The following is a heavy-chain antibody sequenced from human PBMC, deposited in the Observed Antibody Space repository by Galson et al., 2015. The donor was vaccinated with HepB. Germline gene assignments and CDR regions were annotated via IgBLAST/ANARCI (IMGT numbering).Heavy chain of an antibody. V-gene: IGHV5-51*03. CDR1: GYSLLTYW. Sequence: QSGAEVKKPGESLKISCKGSGYSLLTYWIAWVRQMPGKGLEWMGVIYPSDSETRYSPSFQGQVTMSADKSISTAYLQWSSLKASDTAMYFCARGAHDYGDYGGVDSWGQGTLVTVSS. D-gene: IGHD4-17*01. CDR3: ARGAHDYGDYGGVDS. J-gene: IGHJ4*02. CDR2: IYPSDSET.